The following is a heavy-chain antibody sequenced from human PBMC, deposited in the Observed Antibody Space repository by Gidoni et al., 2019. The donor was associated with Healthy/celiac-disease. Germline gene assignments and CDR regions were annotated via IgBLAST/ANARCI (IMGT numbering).Heavy chain of an antibody. CDR3: ARDRYYYDSSGYRV. CDR2: INHSGST. J-gene: IGHJ3*01. Sequence: QVQLQQWGAGLLKPSATMSLTCAVYGGSFSGYYWGWIRQPPGKGLEWIGEINHSGSTNYNPSLKSRVTISVDTSKNQFSLKLSSVTAADTAVYYCARDRYYYDSSGYRVWGQGTMVTVSS. D-gene: IGHD3-22*01. V-gene: IGHV4-34*01. CDR1: GGSFSGYY.